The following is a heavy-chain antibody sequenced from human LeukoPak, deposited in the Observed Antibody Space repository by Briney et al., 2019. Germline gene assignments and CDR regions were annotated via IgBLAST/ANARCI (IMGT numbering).Heavy chain of an antibody. CDR1: GFTFSSYS. CDR3: ARLDRIAAAAY. V-gene: IGHV3-21*01. Sequence: GGSLRLSCAASGFTFSSYSMNWVRQAPGKGLEWVSSISSSSYIYYADSVKGRFTISRDNAKNSLYLQMNSLRAEDTAVYYCARLDRIAAAAYWGQGTLVTVSS. D-gene: IGHD6-13*01. CDR2: ISSSSYI. J-gene: IGHJ4*02.